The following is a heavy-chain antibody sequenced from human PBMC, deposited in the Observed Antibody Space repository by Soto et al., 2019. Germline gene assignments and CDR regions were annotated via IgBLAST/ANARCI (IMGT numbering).Heavy chain of an antibody. CDR3: VRWGYGSNSLEF. D-gene: IGHD4-17*01. CDR2: ITPNSGDT. V-gene: IGHV1-2*06. J-gene: IGHJ4*03. Sequence: QVQLVQSGAEVKKAGASVKVSCKASGYIFTGYFIHWVRQIAGQGLQWMGRITPNSGDTKYGETFQGRVTLTRDTFTRTAYMELSGLTSDDTAMYYCVRWGYGSNSLEFWGQGTLVTVSS. CDR1: GYIFTGYF.